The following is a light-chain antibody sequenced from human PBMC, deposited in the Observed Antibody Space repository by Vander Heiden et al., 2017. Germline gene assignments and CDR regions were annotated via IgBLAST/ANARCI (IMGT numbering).Light chain of an antibody. CDR1: QSVLSNSNNKNY. V-gene: IGKV4-1*01. CDR3: QQYYSRFRR. Sequence: DIVMTLYPVSLAVSLGARATINCKSSQSVLSNSNNKNYLAWYQQKPGQPPKLLIYWASTRESGVPDRFSGSGSGTDFTLTISSLQAEDVAVYYCQQYYSRFRRFGQGTKVEFK. CDR2: WAS. J-gene: IGKJ1*01.